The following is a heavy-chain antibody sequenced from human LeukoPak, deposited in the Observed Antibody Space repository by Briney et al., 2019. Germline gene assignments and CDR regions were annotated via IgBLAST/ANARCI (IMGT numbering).Heavy chain of an antibody. Sequence: SETLSLTCTVSGGSISSYYWSWIRQPPGKGLEWIGYIYTSGSTNYNPSLKSRVTISVATSKNQFSLKLSSVTAADTAVYYCARIRWETGPFDYWGQGTLVTVSS. J-gene: IGHJ4*02. CDR1: GGSISSYY. CDR2: IYTSGST. D-gene: IGHD1-26*01. V-gene: IGHV4-4*09. CDR3: ARIRWETGPFDY.